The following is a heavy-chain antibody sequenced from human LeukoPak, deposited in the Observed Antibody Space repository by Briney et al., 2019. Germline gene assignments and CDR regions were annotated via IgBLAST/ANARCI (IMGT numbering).Heavy chain of an antibody. D-gene: IGHD2-15*01. V-gene: IGHV1-69*04. CDR1: GGTFSSYA. Sequence: SVKVSCKASGGTFSSYAISWVRQAPGQGLEWMGRIIPILGIANYAQKFQGRVTVTADKSTSTAYMELSSLRSEDTAVYYCARQGYCSGGSCYSVYIYFDYWGQGTLVTVSS. CDR3: ARQGYCSGGSCYSVYIYFDY. J-gene: IGHJ4*02. CDR2: IIPILGIA.